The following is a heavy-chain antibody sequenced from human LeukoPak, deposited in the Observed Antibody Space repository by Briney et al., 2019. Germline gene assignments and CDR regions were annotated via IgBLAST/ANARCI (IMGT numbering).Heavy chain of an antibody. CDR3: ARDKEQGWFDP. V-gene: IGHV4-61*02. J-gene: IGHJ5*02. Sequence: SQTLSLTCTVSGGSISSGSYYWSWIRQPAGKGLEWIGRIYTSGSTNYNPSLKSRVTISVDTSKNQFSLKLGSVTAADTAVYYCARDKEQGWFDPWGQGTLVTVSS. D-gene: IGHD1/OR15-1a*01. CDR2: IYTSGST. CDR1: GGSISSGSYY.